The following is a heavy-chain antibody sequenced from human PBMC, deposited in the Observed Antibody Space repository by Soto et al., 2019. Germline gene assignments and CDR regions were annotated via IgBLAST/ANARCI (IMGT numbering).Heavy chain of an antibody. CDR3: ATRLDTAMAIDY. V-gene: IGHV3-33*01. CDR2: IWYDGSNK. J-gene: IGHJ4*02. D-gene: IGHD5-18*01. Sequence: GGSLRLSCAASGFTFSSYGMHWVRQAPGKGLEWVAVIWYDGSNKYYADSVKGRFTISRDNSKNTLYLQMNSLRAEDTAVYYCATRLDTAMAIDYWGQGTLVTGSP. CDR1: GFTFSSYG.